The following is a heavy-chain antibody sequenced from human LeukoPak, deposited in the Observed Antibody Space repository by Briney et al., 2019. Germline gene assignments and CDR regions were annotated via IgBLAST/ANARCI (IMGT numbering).Heavy chain of an antibody. D-gene: IGHD3-10*02. Sequence: SETLSLTCSVSGMSITSRHYWGWIRQPPGKGLEWIGSTSHSDSPYYNPSLESRVTISVDTSKNQFSLKLSSVTAADTAVYYCMLFGELLYLDYWGQGTLVTVSS. CDR2: TSHSDSP. J-gene: IGHJ4*02. CDR1: GMSITSRHY. V-gene: IGHV4-38-2*02. CDR3: MLFGELLYLDY.